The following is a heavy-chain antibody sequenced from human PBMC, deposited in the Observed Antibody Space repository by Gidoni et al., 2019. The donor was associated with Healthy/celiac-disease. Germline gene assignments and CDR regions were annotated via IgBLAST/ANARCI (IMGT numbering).Heavy chain of an antibody. CDR1: GYTFPGYY. D-gene: IGHD6-19*01. CDR2: INTNSGGT. Sequence: QVQLVQSGAEVKTPGASVKVSCKASGYTFPGYYMHWVRQAPGQGLEWMGWINTNSGGTNDAQKFQGRVTMTRDTSISTAYMELSRLRSDDTAVYYCARGSSGWYVEYFDLWGRGTLVTVSS. J-gene: IGHJ2*01. CDR3: ARGSSGWYVEYFDL. V-gene: IGHV1-2*02.